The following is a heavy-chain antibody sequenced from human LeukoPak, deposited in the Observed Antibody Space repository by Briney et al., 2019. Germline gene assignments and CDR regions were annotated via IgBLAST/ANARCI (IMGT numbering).Heavy chain of an antibody. V-gene: IGHV3-7*01. CDR3: ARGRRLSPVVVITATHFDY. Sequence: GGSLRLSCAASGFTFSSYWMSWVRQAPGKGLEWVANIKQDGSEKYYVDSVKGRFTISRDNAKNSLYLQMNSLRAEDTAVYYCARGRRLSPVVVITATHFDYWGQGTLVTVSS. J-gene: IGHJ4*02. D-gene: IGHD2-15*01. CDR1: GFTFSSYW. CDR2: IKQDGSEK.